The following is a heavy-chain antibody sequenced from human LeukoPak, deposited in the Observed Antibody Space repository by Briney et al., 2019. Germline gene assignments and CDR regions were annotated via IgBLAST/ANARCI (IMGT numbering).Heavy chain of an antibody. D-gene: IGHD6-13*01. CDR1: GYSFTSYW. CDR2: IYRGDSDT. Sequence: GESLKISCKGSGYSFTSYWIGWVRPMPGKGLEWMGIIYRGDSDTRYSPSFQGQVTISADKSISTAYLQWSSLKASDTAMYYCARIRSSWCFDYWGQGTLVTVSS. J-gene: IGHJ4*02. CDR3: ARIRSSWCFDY. V-gene: IGHV5-51*01.